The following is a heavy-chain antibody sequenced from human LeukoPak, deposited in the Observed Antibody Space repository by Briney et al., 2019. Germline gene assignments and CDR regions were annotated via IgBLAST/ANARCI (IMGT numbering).Heavy chain of an antibody. J-gene: IGHJ6*03. CDR1: GGSISSYY. CDR2: IYTSGST. V-gene: IGHV4-4*07. Sequence: SETLSLTCTVSGGSISSYYWSWIRQPAGKGLEWIGRIYTSGSTNYNPSLKSRVTISVDTSKNQFSLKLSSVTAADTAVYYCARRGYYYNYYYYMDVWGKGTTVTISS. D-gene: IGHD3-22*01. CDR3: ARRGYYYNYYYYMDV.